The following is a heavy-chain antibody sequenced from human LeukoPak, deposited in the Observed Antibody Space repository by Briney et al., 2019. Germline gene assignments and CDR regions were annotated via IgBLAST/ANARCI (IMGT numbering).Heavy chain of an antibody. D-gene: IGHD3-10*01. CDR3: ARDWDYGSGSYYNPYAMDV. CDR1: GFTFSSYG. Sequence: GGSLRLSCAASGFTFSSYGIHWVRQAPGKGLEWVALIWYDGSNKYYADSVKGRFTISRDNSKNTLYLQMNSLRAEDTAVYYCARDWDYGSGSYYNPYAMDVWGQGTTVTVSS. CDR2: IWYDGSNK. J-gene: IGHJ6*02. V-gene: IGHV3-33*01.